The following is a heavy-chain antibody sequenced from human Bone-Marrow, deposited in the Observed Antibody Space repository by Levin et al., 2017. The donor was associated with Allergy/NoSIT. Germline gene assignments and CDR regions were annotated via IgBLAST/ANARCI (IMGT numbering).Heavy chain of an antibody. CDR1: GGSISSYY. CDR3: ARSAHVTVIPAAIFAFDP. CDR2: IHYTGYT. Sequence: SETLSLTCTVSGGSISSYYWSWIRQSPGKRPEWIGYIHYTGYTNYSPSPKSRVTISLDTSKNQFSLKLPSVTAADTAVYSCARSAHVTVIPAAIFAFDPWGQGILVTVSS. V-gene: IGHV4-59*08. J-gene: IGHJ5*02. D-gene: IGHD2-2*01.